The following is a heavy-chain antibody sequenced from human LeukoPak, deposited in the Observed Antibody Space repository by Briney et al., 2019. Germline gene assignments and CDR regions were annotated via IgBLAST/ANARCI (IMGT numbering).Heavy chain of an antibody. D-gene: IGHD1-26*01. CDR3: ARGSSNPDY. J-gene: IGHJ4*02. Sequence: SETLSLTCSVSGVFISRYYWSWIRQPPRKGLEWIGYIYYTGSTDYNPSLKSRVTMSVDTSKNQFSLNLSSVTAADTAVYYCARGSSNPDYWGQGTLVTVSS. V-gene: IGHV4-59*01. CDR2: IYYTGST. CDR1: GVFISRYY.